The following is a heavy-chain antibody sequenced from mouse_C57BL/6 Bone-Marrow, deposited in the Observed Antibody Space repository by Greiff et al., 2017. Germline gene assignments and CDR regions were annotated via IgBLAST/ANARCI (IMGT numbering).Heavy chain of an antibody. CDR2: IRSKSNNYAT. D-gene: IGHD2-3*01. V-gene: IGHV10-1*01. CDR1: GFRFNTYA. Sequence: EVKLVESGGGLVQPKGSLKLSCAASGFRFNTYAMNWVRQAPGKGLEWVARIRSKSNNYATYYADSVKDRFTIYRDDSESMHYLQMNNLKTEDTAMYCSVSDGSWLAYWGQGTSVTVSS. J-gene: IGHJ4*01. CDR3: VSDGSWLAY.